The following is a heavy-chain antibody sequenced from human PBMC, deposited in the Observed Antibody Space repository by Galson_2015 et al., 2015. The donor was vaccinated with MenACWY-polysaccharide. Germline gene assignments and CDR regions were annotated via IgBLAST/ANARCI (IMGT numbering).Heavy chain of an antibody. Sequence: SLRLSCAASGFTFSSYSMNWVRQAPGRGLEWVSSISSSRTSIYYADSVKGRFTISRDNAKNSLYLQMNSLRAEDTAVYYCTRGERYCRGDMCSPLDYGGQGTLVIVSS. CDR2: ISSSRTSI. CDR3: TRGERYCRGDMCSPLDY. D-gene: IGHD2-21*01. CDR1: GFTFSSYS. J-gene: IGHJ4*02. V-gene: IGHV3-21*01.